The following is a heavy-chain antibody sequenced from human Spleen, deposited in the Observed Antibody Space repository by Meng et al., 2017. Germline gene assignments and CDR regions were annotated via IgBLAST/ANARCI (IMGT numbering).Heavy chain of an antibody. J-gene: IGHJ2*01. D-gene: IGHD3-9*01. CDR1: GGSISRSNW. CDR3: ARDLSRDWYFDL. Sequence: VDLEESGAGRVRPSGTLSITCAVSGGSISRSNWWNWVRQPPGKGLEWIGEIFHSGSTNYNPSLKSRVTISVDKSKNQFSLRLSSVTAADTAVYYCARDLSRDWYFDLWGRGTLVTVSS. V-gene: IGHV4-4*02. CDR2: IFHSGST.